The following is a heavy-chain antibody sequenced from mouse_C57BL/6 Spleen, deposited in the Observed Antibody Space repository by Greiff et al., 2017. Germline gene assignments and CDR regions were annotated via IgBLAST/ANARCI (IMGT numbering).Heavy chain of an antibody. CDR2: IWSGGST. CDR3: ARKGGTTLYYYAMDY. Sequence: QVQLKESGPGLVQPSQSLSITCTVSGFSLTSYGVNWVRQSPGKGLEWLGVIWSGGSTDYNAAFISRLSISKDNSKSQVFFKMNSLQADDTAIYYCARKGGTTLYYYAMDYWGQGTSVTVSS. V-gene: IGHV2-2*01. D-gene: IGHD6-5*01. CDR1: GFSLTSYG. J-gene: IGHJ4*01.